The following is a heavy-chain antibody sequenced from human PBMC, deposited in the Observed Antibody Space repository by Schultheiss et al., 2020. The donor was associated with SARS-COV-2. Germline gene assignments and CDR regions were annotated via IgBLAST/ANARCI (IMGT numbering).Heavy chain of an antibody. CDR2: IYYSGST. D-gene: IGHD3-10*01. CDR1: GYSISSGYY. V-gene: IGHV4-28*03. CDR3: ARDMDYFDY. Sequence: SETLSLTCAVSGYSISSGYYWGWIRQPPGKGLEWIGYIYYSGSTYYNPSLKSRVTMSVDTSKNQFSLKLSSVTAADTAVYYCARDMDYFDYWGQGTVVTVSS. J-gene: IGHJ4*02.